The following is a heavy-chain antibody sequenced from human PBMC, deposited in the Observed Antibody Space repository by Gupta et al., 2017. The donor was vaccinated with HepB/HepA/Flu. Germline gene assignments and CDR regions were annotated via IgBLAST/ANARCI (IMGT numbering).Heavy chain of an antibody. J-gene: IGHJ4*02. V-gene: IGHV3-30*18. CDR1: GFTFSDYG. CDR2: ISHDGINK. Sequence: QVHLVESGGGVVQPGTSLRLSCAASGFTFSDYGMHWVRQAPGKGLEWVTIISHDGINKYYADSVKGRFTISRDNSDNTLYLQMNSLRAEDTAVYYCAKETDGSGSYPLEYWGQGTLVTVSS. D-gene: IGHD3-10*01. CDR3: AKETDGSGSYPLEY.